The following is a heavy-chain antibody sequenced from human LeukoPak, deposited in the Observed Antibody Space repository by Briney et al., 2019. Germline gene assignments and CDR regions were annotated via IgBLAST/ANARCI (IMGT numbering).Heavy chain of an antibody. CDR2: IYYSGST. D-gene: IGHD5-24*01. CDR3: ARDRDGLDY. V-gene: IGHV4-39*07. Sequence: SETLSLTCTVSGGSISSYHWSWIRQPPGKGLEWIGSIYYSGSTYYNPSLKSRVTISVDTSKNQFSLKLSSVTAADTAVYYCARDRDGLDYWGQGTLVTVSS. J-gene: IGHJ4*02. CDR1: GGSISSYH.